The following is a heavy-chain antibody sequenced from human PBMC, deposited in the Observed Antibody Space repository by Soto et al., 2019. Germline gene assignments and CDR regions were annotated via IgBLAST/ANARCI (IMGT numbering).Heavy chain of an antibody. D-gene: IGHD3-10*01. Sequence: GALRLSCAASGFTFSSYAMSWVRQAPGKGLEWVSAISGSGGSTYYADSVKGRFTISRDNSKNTLYLQMNSLRAEDTAVYYCAKVSRATYYYGSGSYSIFDYWGQGTLVTVSS. J-gene: IGHJ4*02. V-gene: IGHV3-23*01. CDR2: ISGSGGST. CDR1: GFTFSSYA. CDR3: AKVSRATYYYGSGSYSIFDY.